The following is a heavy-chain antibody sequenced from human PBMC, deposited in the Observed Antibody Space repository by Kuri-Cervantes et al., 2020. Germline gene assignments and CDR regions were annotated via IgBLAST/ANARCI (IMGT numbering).Heavy chain of an antibody. CDR3: ARDRRYYDSSGYYVGDGMDV. V-gene: IGHV3-74*01. D-gene: IGHD3-22*01. CDR2: INSDGSST. Sequence: GESLKISCAASGFTFSSYWMHWVRQAPGKGLVWVSRINSDGSSTSYADSVKGRFTISRDNAKNTLYLQMNSLRAEDTAVYYCARDRRYYDSSGYYVGDGMDVWGQGTTVTVSS. J-gene: IGHJ6*02. CDR1: GFTFSSYW.